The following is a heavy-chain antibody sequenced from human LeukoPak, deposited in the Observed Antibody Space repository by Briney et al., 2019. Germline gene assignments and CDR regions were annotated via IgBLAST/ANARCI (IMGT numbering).Heavy chain of an antibody. V-gene: IGHV4-31*03. Sequence: PSETLSLTCTVSGGSISSGGYYWSWLRQHPGTGLEWLGYIYYSGSTYYNPSLKSRVTISVDTSKNQFSLKLSSVTAADTAVYYCARTPITMVRGVITFDYWGQGTLVTVSS. J-gene: IGHJ4*02. CDR3: ARTPITMVRGVITFDY. CDR1: GGSISSGGYY. CDR2: IYYSGST. D-gene: IGHD3-10*01.